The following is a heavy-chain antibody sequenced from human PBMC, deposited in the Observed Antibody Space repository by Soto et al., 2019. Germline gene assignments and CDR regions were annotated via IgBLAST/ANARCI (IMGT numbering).Heavy chain of an antibody. Sequence: QVQLVQSGAEVKKPGASVIVSCKASGYTFTGYYMHWVRQAPGQGLEWMALINPTSGGTNYAQKFQGRVTMTWDTSIRTAYMELSRLTSDDTAIYYCARGYCSSIGCSHYSHYWGQGTLVTVSS. V-gene: IGHV1-2*02. CDR3: ARGYCSSIGCSHYSHY. CDR1: GYTFTGYY. CDR2: INPTSGGT. J-gene: IGHJ4*02. D-gene: IGHD2-2*01.